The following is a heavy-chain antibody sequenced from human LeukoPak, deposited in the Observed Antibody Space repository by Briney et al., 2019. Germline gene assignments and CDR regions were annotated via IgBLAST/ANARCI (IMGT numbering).Heavy chain of an antibody. D-gene: IGHD1-26*01. J-gene: IGHJ4*02. Sequence: QPGGSLRLSCAASGFTLTTYAMYWVRAAPGKGLVWVSRLTAGGSSTIYADSVMGRFTVSRDIAKNTLYLEMNSLRAEDTAVYYCARAQLGTPTDCWGQGTLVTVSS. CDR2: LTAGGSST. CDR3: ARAQLGTPTDC. V-gene: IGHV3-74*01. CDR1: GFTLTTYA.